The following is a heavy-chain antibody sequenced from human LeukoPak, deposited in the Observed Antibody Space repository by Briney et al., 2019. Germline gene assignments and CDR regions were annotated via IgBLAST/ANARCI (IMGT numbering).Heavy chain of an antibody. J-gene: IGHJ4*02. CDR3: ARGRVVPATRLDY. CDR1: GFTFSNYA. Sequence: GGSLRLSCVGSGFTFSNYAMHWVRQAPGKGLEWVAVISYDAKYKYYSDSVKGRFTISRDNSRNTLYLEMSGLRSDDTAVYYCARGRVVPATRLDYWGRGTLVTLSS. CDR2: ISYDAKYK. V-gene: IGHV3-30*04. D-gene: IGHD2-15*01.